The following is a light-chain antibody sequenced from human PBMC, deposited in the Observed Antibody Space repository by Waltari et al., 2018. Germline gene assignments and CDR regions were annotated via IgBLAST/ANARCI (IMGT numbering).Light chain of an antibody. CDR1: PSNIESNT. CDR2: SNS. J-gene: IGLJ1*01. Sequence: QSVLTQPPSASGTPGQRITVSCSGSPSNIESNTVNWYQQLPGRAPKLLLYSNSERPAGVSDRFSGSKSGMSASLAISGLQSEDEAEYYCASWDDRLNGFVFGTGTKVTV. V-gene: IGLV1-44*01. CDR3: ASWDDRLNGFV.